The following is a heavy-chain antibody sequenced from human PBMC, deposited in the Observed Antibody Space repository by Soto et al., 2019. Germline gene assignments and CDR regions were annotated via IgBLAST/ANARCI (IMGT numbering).Heavy chain of an antibody. CDR3: AALIVVVMYPDY. D-gene: IGHD3-22*01. J-gene: IGHJ4*02. CDR2: ISGSGGRT. Sequence: EVQLLESGGGLVQPGGSLRLSCAASGFTFSSYAMSWVRQAPGKGLEWVSAISGSGGRTYYADSVKGRFTISRDNSKNTLYLQMNSLRAEDTAVYYCAALIVVVMYPDYWGQGTLVTGSS. CDR1: GFTFSSYA. V-gene: IGHV3-23*01.